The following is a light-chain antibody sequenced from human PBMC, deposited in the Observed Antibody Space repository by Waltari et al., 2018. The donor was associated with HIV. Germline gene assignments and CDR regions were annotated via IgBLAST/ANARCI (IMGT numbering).Light chain of an antibody. CDR3: QVWDTSSAHVI. Sequence: SNVLTQPPSVSVAPGQTARLTCGGNNLGSKSVQWYQQKPGQAPVLVVYDDGDRPSGIPERFSGSNSGNTATLTISRVEAGDEADYYCQVWDTSSAHVIFGGGTKLTVL. V-gene: IGLV3-21*02. CDR2: DDG. CDR1: NLGSKS. J-gene: IGLJ2*01.